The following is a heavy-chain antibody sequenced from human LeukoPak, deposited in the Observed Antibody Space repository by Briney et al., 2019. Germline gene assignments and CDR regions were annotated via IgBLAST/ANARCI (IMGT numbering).Heavy chain of an antibody. D-gene: IGHD3-22*01. CDR3: ARDNPNYYDSSGNIDY. CDR1: GGSLSSSNW. Sequence: SGTLSLTCAVSGGSLSSSNWWSWVRQPPGKGLEWIGEIYHSGSTNYNPSLKSRVTISVDKSKNQFSLKLSSVTAADTAVYYCARDNPNYYDSSGNIDYWGQGTLVTVSS. CDR2: IYHSGST. J-gene: IGHJ4*02. V-gene: IGHV4-4*02.